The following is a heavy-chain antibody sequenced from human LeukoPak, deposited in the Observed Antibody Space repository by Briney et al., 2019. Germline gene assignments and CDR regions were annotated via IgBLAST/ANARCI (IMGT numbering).Heavy chain of an antibody. CDR2: IYYSGST. V-gene: IGHV4-31*03. D-gene: IGHD3-3*01. CDR1: GGSISSGGYY. J-gene: IGHJ6*02. Sequence: PSETLSLTCTVSGGSISSGGYYWSWIRQHPGKGLEWIGYIYYSGSTYYNPSLKSRVTISVGTSKNQFSLKLSSVTAADTAVYYCARASDFWSGYYYYYGMDVWGQGTTVTVSS. CDR3: ARASDFWSGYYYYYGMDV.